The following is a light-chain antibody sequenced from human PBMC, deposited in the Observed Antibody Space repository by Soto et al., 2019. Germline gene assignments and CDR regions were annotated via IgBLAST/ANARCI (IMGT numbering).Light chain of an antibody. Sequence: QPVLTQSPSASASLGASVKLTCTLSSGHSSYAIAWRQQQPEKGPRYLMKLNSDGRHSKGDGIPDRFSGSSSGSERYLTISSLQSEDEADYYCQTWGTGIVVFGGGTKLTVL. J-gene: IGLJ2*01. CDR3: QTWGTGIVV. CDR2: LNSDGRH. CDR1: SGHSSYA. V-gene: IGLV4-69*01.